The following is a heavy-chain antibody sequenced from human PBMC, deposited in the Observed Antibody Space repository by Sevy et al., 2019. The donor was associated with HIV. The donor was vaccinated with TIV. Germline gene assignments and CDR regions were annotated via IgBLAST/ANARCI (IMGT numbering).Heavy chain of an antibody. CDR3: TRGEVQLWQSGFDY. CDR2: IYTSGRT. V-gene: IGHV4-4*07. Sequence: SETLSLTCTVSGDSISSYYWSWIRQPAGKGLEWIGRIYTSGRTNYNPSLKSRVTMSVDTSKNQFSLKLRSVTAADTAVYFCTRGEVQLWQSGFDYWGQGTLVTVSS. D-gene: IGHD1-1*01. J-gene: IGHJ4*02. CDR1: GDSISSYY.